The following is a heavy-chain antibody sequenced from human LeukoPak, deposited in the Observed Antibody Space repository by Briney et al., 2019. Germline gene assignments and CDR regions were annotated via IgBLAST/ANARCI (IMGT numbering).Heavy chain of an antibody. V-gene: IGHV3-23*01. CDR1: GFTFSKYA. J-gene: IGHJ4*02. CDR3: AKDSSLYYFDY. Sequence: PGGSLRLSCAASGFTFSKYAMSWVRQAPGKGLEWISAISGRGGSTNYADSVKGRFTISRDNSKNTLYLQMNSLRAEDTAVYYCAKDSSLYYFDYWGQGTLVTVSS. CDR2: ISGRGGST.